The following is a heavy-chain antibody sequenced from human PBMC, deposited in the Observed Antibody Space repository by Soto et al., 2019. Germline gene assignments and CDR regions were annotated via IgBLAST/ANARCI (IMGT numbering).Heavy chain of an antibody. CDR1: GGTFSSYA. J-gene: IGHJ4*02. CDR3: ASLLSSSSSRNFDY. D-gene: IGHD6-6*01. CDR2: IIPIFGTA. Sequence: ASVKVSCKASGGTFSSYATSWVRQAPGQGLEWMGGIIPIFGTANYAQKFQGRVTITADESTSTAYMELSSLRSEDTAVYYCASLLSSSSSRNFDYWGQGTLVTVSS. V-gene: IGHV1-69*13.